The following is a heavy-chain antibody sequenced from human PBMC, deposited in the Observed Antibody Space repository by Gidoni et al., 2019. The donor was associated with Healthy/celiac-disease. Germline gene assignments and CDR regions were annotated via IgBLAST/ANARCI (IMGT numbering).Heavy chain of an antibody. D-gene: IGHD6-6*01. V-gene: IGHV1-8*01. CDR2: MNPNSGKT. J-gene: IGHJ4*02. CDR1: GDTFTSYD. Sequence: QVQLVQSGAEVKKPGASVKVSCKASGDTFTSYDIYWLRQATGQGLEWMGWMNPNSGKTGYAQKFQVRVTMTRNTSRSTAYMELSSLRSEDTAVYYCARGIAARSPFDYWGQGTLVTVAS. CDR3: ARGIAARSPFDY.